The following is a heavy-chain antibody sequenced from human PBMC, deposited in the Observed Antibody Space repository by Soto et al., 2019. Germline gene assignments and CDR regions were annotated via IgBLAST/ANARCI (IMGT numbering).Heavy chain of an antibody. D-gene: IGHD6-19*01. CDR3: AHRQFPVAGFDY. Sequence: QITLKQSGPTLVKPTQTLTLTCTFSGFSLSSSGVGVGWIRQSPGKALEWLALIYWDDDKRYSPSLRGRLTITKDTSKNQEVLTMTNMDPVDTATYYCAHRQFPVAGFDYWGQGTLVTVSS. V-gene: IGHV2-5*02. CDR1: GFSLSSSGVG. CDR2: IYWDDDK. J-gene: IGHJ4*02.